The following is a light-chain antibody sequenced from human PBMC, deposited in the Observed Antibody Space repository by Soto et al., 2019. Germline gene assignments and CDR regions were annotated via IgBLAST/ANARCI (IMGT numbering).Light chain of an antibody. V-gene: IGLV2-14*01. CDR3: NSYTNSSAVV. CDR1: RDDIGAYDY. J-gene: IGLJ2*01. Sequence: QSVPTQPAAVSGSPGQSITISCAGTRDDIGAYDYVSWYQQHPGNAPKLLVYEVTNRPSGVSDRFSGSKSGNTASLNISGLQAEDEADYYCNSYTNSSAVVFGGGPKVTVL. CDR2: EVT.